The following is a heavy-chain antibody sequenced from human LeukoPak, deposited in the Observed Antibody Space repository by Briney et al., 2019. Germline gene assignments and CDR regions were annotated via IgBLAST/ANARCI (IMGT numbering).Heavy chain of an antibody. CDR2: ISYDGSNK. CDR3: ARGRYQLLYESGCFDY. Sequence: GGSLRLSCAASGFTFSSYGMHWVRQAPGKGLEWVAVISYDGSNKYYADSVKGRFTISRDNAKNSLYLQMNSLRAEDTAVYYCARGRYQLLYESGCFDYWGQGTLVTVSS. D-gene: IGHD2-2*02. CDR1: GFTFSSYG. J-gene: IGHJ4*02. V-gene: IGHV3-30*03.